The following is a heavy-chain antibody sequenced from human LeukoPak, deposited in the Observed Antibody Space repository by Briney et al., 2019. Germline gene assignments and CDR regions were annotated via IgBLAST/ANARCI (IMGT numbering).Heavy chain of an antibody. V-gene: IGHV5-51*01. D-gene: IGHD3-9*01. CDR3: ARQSTRYIRDAFDI. CDR1: GYSFTSYW. Sequence: GESPKISCKGSGYSFTSYWIGWVRQMPGKGLEWMGIIYPGDSDTRYSPSFQGQVTLSADKSISTAYLQWSSLKASDTAMYYCARQSTRYIRDAFDIWGQGTMVTVSS. J-gene: IGHJ3*02. CDR2: IYPGDSDT.